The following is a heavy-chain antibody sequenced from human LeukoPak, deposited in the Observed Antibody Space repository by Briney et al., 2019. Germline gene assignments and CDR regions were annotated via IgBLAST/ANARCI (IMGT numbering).Heavy chain of an antibody. J-gene: IGHJ4*02. CDR2: IYSGGNT. V-gene: IGHV3-66*01. D-gene: IGHD3-10*01. CDR1: GFSVSTNA. CDR3: ARDRPGDGYFDY. Sequence: GGSLRLSCAASGFSVSTNAMTWVRQTPGKGLEWVSIIYSGGNTYYADSVKGRFTISRDNSKNTLFLQMNSLRAEDTAVCYCARDRPGDGYFDYWGQGTLVTVSS.